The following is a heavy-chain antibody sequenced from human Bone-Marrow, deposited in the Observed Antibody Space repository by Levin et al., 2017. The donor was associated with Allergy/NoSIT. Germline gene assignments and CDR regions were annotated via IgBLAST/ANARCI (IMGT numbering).Heavy chain of an antibody. V-gene: IGHV3-72*01. CDR3: VRDLAYGGNIRFDY. D-gene: IGHD4-23*01. Sequence: GGSLRLSCAASGFTFSEHYFDWVRQAPGKGLEWVGRSKNRALGYTTDYAASVEGRFTISRDDSPNSLYLQMNSLRIDDTAVYYCVRDLAYGGNIRFDYWGQGTLVTVSS. CDR1: GFTFSEHY. J-gene: IGHJ4*02. CDR2: SKNRALGYTT.